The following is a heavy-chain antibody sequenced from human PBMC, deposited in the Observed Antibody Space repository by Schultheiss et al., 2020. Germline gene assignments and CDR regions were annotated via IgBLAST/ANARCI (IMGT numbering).Heavy chain of an antibody. Sequence: GGSLRLSCAASGFTFSSYAMSWVRQAPGKGLEWVAVISYDGSNKYYADSVKGRFTISRDNSKNTLYLQMNSLRAEDTALYHCARDNYDSSGLNWFDPWGQGTLVNVYS. CDR2: ISYDGSNK. J-gene: IGHJ5*02. V-gene: IGHV3-30*03. CDR1: GFTFSSYA. CDR3: ARDNYDSSGLNWFDP. D-gene: IGHD3-22*01.